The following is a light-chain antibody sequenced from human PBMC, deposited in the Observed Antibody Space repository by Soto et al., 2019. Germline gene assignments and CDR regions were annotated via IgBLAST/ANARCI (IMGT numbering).Light chain of an antibody. CDR3: QHYNSYSEA. Sequence: DIQMTHSPSSLSSSVVYRVTVTCQASQDISNYLNWYQQKPGKAPKLLIYAASTLQSGVPSRFSGSGSGTEFTLTISSLQPDDFATYYCQHYNSYSEAFGQGTKVDIK. CDR1: QDISNY. V-gene: IGKV1-16*01. J-gene: IGKJ1*01. CDR2: AAS.